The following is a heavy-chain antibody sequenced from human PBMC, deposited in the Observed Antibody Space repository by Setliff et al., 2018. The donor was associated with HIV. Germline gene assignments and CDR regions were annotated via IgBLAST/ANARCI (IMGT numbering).Heavy chain of an antibody. Sequence: SETLSLTCTVSGVPISSGLYYWNWIRQPAGRGLEWIGSIYTSGTTNYNPSLEGRITTSVDLSKNRFSLNLHSVTAADTVVYYCAIGDEYPGVFQSWGQGKVVTVSS. J-gene: IGHJ5*02. V-gene: IGHV4-61*02. CDR3: AIGDEYPGVFQS. D-gene: IGHD2-2*01. CDR2: IYTSGTT. CDR1: GVPISSGLYY.